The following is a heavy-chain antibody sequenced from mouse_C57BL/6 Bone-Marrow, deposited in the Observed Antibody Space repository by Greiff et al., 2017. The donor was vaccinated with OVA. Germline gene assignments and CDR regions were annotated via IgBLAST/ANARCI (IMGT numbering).Heavy chain of an antibody. CDR3: VRPGYYLDY. Sequence: EVKLVESGGGLVQPKGSLKLSCAASGFSFTTYAMNWVRQAPGQGLEWVARIRSKSNNYATYYADSVKDRFTISRDDSESMLYLRMNNLKTEDTAMYYCVRPGYYLDYWGQGTTLTVSS. CDR2: IRSKSNNYAT. V-gene: IGHV10-1*01. J-gene: IGHJ2*01. CDR1: GFSFTTYA. D-gene: IGHD2-2*01.